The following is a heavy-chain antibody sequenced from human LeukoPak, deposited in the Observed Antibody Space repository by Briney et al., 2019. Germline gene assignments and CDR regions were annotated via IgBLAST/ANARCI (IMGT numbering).Heavy chain of an antibody. V-gene: IGHV3-11*01. CDR2: ISSSGSTI. CDR1: GFNLSDYY. J-gene: IGHJ3*01. Sequence: GGSLRLSCAASGFNLSDYYMSWIRQAPGKGLEWVSYISSSGSTIYYADSVKGRFTISRDNAKNSLYLQMNSLRADDTAVYYCARERPCTSYCYTRENAFDVWGQGTMVTVSS. D-gene: IGHD2-2*02. CDR3: ARERPCTSYCYTRENAFDV.